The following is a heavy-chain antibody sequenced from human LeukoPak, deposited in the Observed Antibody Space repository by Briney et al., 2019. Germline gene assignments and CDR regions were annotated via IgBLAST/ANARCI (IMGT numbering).Heavy chain of an antibody. CDR1: GFTFSNYW. D-gene: IGHD2-15*01. Sequence: GGSLRLSCAASGFTFSNYWMHWVRQAPGKGLVCVSRINSDGGATSYADSVKGRFTISRDNAKNTLYLQMHSLRPEDTAVYYCARRYCSGNCYIDYWGQGTLVTVSS. V-gene: IGHV3-74*01. CDR2: INSDGGAT. J-gene: IGHJ4*03. CDR3: ARRYCSGNCYIDY.